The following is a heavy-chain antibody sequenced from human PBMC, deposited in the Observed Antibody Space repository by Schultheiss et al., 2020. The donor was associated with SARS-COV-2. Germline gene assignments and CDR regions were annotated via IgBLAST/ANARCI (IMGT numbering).Heavy chain of an antibody. CDR3: ARESSGWDPSFDY. Sequence: GGSLRLSCAASGFTFKNYALYWVRQAPGKGLEWVAVISYDGSNKYYADSVKGRFTISRDNSKNTLYLQMNSLRAEDTAVYYCARESSGWDPSFDYWGQGTLVTVSS. V-gene: IGHV3-30*01. J-gene: IGHJ4*02. D-gene: IGHD6-19*01. CDR2: ISYDGSNK. CDR1: GFTFKNYA.